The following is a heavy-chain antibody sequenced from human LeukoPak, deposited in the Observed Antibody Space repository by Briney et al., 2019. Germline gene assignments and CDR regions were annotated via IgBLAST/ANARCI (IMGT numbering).Heavy chain of an antibody. D-gene: IGHD4-17*01. V-gene: IGHV1-69*13. CDR3: ARGGGPRTTVTTGWFDP. CDR1: GGTFSSYA. Sequence: ASVKVSCKASGGTFSSYAISWVRQAPGQGLEWMGGINPIFGTANYAQKFQGRVTITADESTSTAYMELSSLRSEDTAVYYCARGGGPRTTVTTGWFDPWGQGTLVTVSS. J-gene: IGHJ5*02. CDR2: INPIFGTA.